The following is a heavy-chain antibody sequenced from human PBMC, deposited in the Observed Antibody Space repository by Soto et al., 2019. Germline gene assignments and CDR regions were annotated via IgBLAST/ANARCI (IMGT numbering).Heavy chain of an antibody. CDR2: IYYSGSI. Sequence: PSVTLSLTCSVSGGSISSSSYYWGWIRPPPGKGLEWIGSIYYSGSIYYNPSLKSRVTISVDTSKNQFSLKLSSVTAAETAVYYCARQSSGWYNWFDPWGQGTLVTVSS. CDR1: GGSISSSSYY. D-gene: IGHD6-19*01. J-gene: IGHJ5*02. CDR3: ARQSSGWYNWFDP. V-gene: IGHV4-39*01.